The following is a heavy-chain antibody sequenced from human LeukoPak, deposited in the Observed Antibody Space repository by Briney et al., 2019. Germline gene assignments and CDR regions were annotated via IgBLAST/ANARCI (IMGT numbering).Heavy chain of an antibody. V-gene: IGHV3-33*01. D-gene: IGHD3-10*01. J-gene: IGHJ6*03. CDR2: IWYDGSKK. CDR3: VTDGKGGEGYFYMGV. Sequence: GGSLRLSCAASGITFTSYGFHWVRQGPGKGLGWVSVIWYDGSKKSYVDSVQGRFTISRDNSKNTLYSLMHSFRTAATTAFYFVTDGKGGEGYFYMGVWGKGTTVTVS. CDR1: GITFTSYG.